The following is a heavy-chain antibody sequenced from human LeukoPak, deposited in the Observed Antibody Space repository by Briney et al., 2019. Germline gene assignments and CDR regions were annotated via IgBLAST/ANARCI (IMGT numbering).Heavy chain of an antibody. CDR2: IYYSGST. D-gene: IGHD6-13*01. CDR1: GGSMSSYY. CDR3: ARVTGYMTEDFFDY. Sequence: SETLSLTCTVSGGSMSSYYWRCIRQPPGKGLEWIGYIYYSGSTDYNPSLKSRVTISVDTSRNQFSLRLSSVTAADTAVYYCARVTGYMTEDFFDYWGQGTLVTVSS. V-gene: IGHV4-59*01. J-gene: IGHJ4*02.